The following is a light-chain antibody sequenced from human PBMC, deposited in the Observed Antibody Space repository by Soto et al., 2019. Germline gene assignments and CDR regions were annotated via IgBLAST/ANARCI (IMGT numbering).Light chain of an antibody. CDR3: EQYDNLPYT. J-gene: IGKJ2*01. CDR1: QDSSNY. CDR2: DAS. V-gene: IGKV1-33*01. Sequence: DIQMTQSPSPLSASVGDRVTITCQASQDSSNYLNWYQQKPGKAPKLVIYDASNLETGVPSRFSGSASATDFTFAISSVQPEDIATYYCEQYDNLPYTFGQGTKLEIK.